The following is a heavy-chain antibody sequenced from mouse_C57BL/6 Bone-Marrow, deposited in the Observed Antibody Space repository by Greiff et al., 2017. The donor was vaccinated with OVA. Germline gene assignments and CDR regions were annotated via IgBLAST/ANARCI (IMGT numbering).Heavy chain of an antibody. Sequence: VQLQQSGSELRSPGSSVKLSCKDFDSEVFPIAYMSWVRQKPGHGFEWIGGILPSIGRTIYGEKFEDKATLDADTLSNTAYLELNRLTSEYSAIYYCARRVNYYGSSYGYFDVWGTGTTVTVSS. CDR1: DSEVFPIAY. V-gene: IGHV15-2*01. D-gene: IGHD1-1*01. J-gene: IGHJ1*03. CDR3: ARRVNYYGSSYGYFDV. CDR2: ILPSIGRT.